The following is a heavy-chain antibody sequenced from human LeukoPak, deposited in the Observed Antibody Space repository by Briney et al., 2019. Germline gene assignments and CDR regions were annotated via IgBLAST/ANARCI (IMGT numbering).Heavy chain of an antibody. CDR1: GGSFSGYY. CDR2: INHSGCT. CDR3: ARIEDYGGNSVNY. Sequence: PSETLSLTCAVYGGSFSGYYWSWIRQPPGKGLEWIGEINHSGCTNYNPSLKSRVTISVDTSKNQFSLKLSSVTAADTAVYYCARIEDYGGNSVNYWGQGTLVTVSS. D-gene: IGHD4-23*01. J-gene: IGHJ4*02. V-gene: IGHV4-34*01.